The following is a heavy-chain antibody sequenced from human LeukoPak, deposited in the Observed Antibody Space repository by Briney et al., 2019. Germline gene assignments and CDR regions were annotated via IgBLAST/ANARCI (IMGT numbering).Heavy chain of an antibody. Sequence: GGSLRLSCAASGFTFSSYGMHWVRQAPGKGLEWVAVISYDGSNKYYADSVKGRFTISRDNSKNTLYLQMNSLRAEDTAVYYCARDPTYYDFWSGYPSQTYYFDYWGQGTLVTVSS. J-gene: IGHJ4*02. CDR3: ARDPTYYDFWSGYPSQTYYFDY. V-gene: IGHV3-30*03. D-gene: IGHD3-3*01. CDR1: GFTFSSYG. CDR2: ISYDGSNK.